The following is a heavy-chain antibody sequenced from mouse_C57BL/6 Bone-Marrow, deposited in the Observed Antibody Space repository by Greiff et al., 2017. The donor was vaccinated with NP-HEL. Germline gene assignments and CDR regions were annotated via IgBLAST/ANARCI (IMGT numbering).Heavy chain of an antibody. V-gene: IGHV1-81*01. D-gene: IGHD2-5*01. CDR3: AREGAYYSNYVDWFAY. Sequence: LVESGAELARPGASVKLSCKASGYTFTSYGISWVKQRTGQGLEWIGEIYPRSGNTYYNEKFKGKATLTADKSSSTAYMELRSLTSEDSAVYFCAREGAYYSNYVDWFAYWGQGTLVTVSA. J-gene: IGHJ3*01. CDR1: GYTFTSYG. CDR2: IYPRSGNT.